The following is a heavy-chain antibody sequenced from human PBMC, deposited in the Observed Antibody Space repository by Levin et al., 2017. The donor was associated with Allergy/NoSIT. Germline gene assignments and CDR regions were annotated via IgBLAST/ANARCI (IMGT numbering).Heavy chain of an antibody. Sequence: GESLKISCAASGFTFSSYAMHWVRQAPGKGLEWVAVISYDGSNKYYADSVKGRFTISRDNSKNTLYLQMNSLRAEDTAVYYCARDQVAGEGYCSGGSCYAGGYYFDYWGQGTLVTVSS. V-gene: IGHV3-30-3*01. J-gene: IGHJ4*02. D-gene: IGHD2-15*01. CDR3: ARDQVAGEGYCSGGSCYAGGYYFDY. CDR1: GFTFSSYA. CDR2: ISYDGSNK.